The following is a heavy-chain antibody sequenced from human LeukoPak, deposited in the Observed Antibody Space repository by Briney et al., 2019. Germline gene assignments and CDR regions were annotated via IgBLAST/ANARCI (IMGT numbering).Heavy chain of an antibody. CDR1: GGTFTSYG. D-gene: IGHD6-6*01. V-gene: IGHV1-18*01. CDR2: ISAYNGNT. Sequence: ASVKVSCKASGGTFTSYGISWVPQAPGQGLEWMGWISAYNGNTNYAQKLQGRVTMTTDTSTSTAYMEMRSLRSDDTAVYYCAGKAYSSSSPLDYWGQGTLVTVSS. CDR3: AGKAYSSSSPLDY. J-gene: IGHJ4*02.